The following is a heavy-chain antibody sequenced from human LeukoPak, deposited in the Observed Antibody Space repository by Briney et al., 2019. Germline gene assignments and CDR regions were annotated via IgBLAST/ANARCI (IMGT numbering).Heavy chain of an antibody. J-gene: IGHJ4*02. CDR1: GFTFSSYA. Sequence: GGSLRPSCAASGFTFSSYAMHWVRQAPGKGLEWVAVISYDGSNKYYADSVKGRFTISRDNSKNTPYLQMNSLRAEDTAVYYCARDHLKADTAMVRFAFDYWGQGTLVTVSS. CDR2: ISYDGSNK. V-gene: IGHV3-30*04. D-gene: IGHD5-18*01. CDR3: ARDHLKADTAMVRFAFDY.